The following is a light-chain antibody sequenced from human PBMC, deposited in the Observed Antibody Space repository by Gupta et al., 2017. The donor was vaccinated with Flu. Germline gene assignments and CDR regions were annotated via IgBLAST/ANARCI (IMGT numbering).Light chain of an antibody. J-gene: IGKJ3*01. Sequence: DIQMTQFPSSLSASVGDRVTITCRASQSISTYLNWYQQRPGKAPKLLIYAASSLQSGVPSRFSGSGSGTDFTLTISSLQPEDFATYYCQQSYSTVFSFGPGTKVDIK. CDR3: QQSYSTVFS. V-gene: IGKV1-39*01. CDR2: AAS. CDR1: QSISTY.